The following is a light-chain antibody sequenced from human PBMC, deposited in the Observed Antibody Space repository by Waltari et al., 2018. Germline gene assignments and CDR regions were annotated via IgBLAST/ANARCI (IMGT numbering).Light chain of an antibody. Sequence: SALTQPRSVSGSPGQSVTISCTGTTNDLGSYNYVSWYQQHPGKAPKLIILDVTKRASGVPDGLSGAKSGNTPSLTISGLRAEDEAEDYCCSYAGSYTWVCGGGTKLTVV. CDR3: CSYAGSYTWV. V-gene: IGLV2-11*01. CDR1: TNDLGSYNY. J-gene: IGLJ3*02. CDR2: DVT.